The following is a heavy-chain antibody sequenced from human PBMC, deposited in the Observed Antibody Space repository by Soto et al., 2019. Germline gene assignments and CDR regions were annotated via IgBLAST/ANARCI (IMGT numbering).Heavy chain of an antibody. CDR3: ARGGCSSTSCYVPDY. J-gene: IGHJ4*02. D-gene: IGHD2-2*01. V-gene: IGHV3-30-3*01. CDR1: GFTFSSYA. Sequence: GGSLRLSCAASGFTFSSYAMHWVRQAPGKGLEWVAVISYDGSNKYYADSVKGRFTISRDNSKNTLYLQMNSLRAEDTAVYYCARGGCSSTSCYVPDYWGQGTLVTVSS. CDR2: ISYDGSNK.